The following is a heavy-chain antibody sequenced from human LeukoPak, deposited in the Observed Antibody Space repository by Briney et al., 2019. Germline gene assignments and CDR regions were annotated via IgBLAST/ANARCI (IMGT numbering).Heavy chain of an antibody. D-gene: IGHD5-24*01. V-gene: IGHV4-4*02. CDR2: IYHSGST. Sequence: SETLSLTCAVSGGSISNSNWWSWVRQPPGKGLESIGEIYHSGSTNYNPSLKSRVTISVDKSKNQFSLKLSSVTAADTAVYYCARDGMAPLYYYMDVWGKGTTVTVSS. CDR3: ARDGMAPLYYYMDV. J-gene: IGHJ6*03. CDR1: GGSISNSNW.